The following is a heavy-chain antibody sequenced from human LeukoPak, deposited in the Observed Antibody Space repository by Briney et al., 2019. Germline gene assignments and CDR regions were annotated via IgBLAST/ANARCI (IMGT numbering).Heavy chain of an antibody. CDR2: IYYGGST. J-gene: IGHJ4*02. CDR1: GGSISSSSYY. D-gene: IGHD2-15*01. Sequence: SETLSLTCTVSGGSISSSSYYWGWIRQPPGKGLEWIGSIYYGGSTYYNPSLKSRVTISVDTSENQFSLKLSSVTAADTAVYYCARHEVIVVVVAAFDYWGQGTLVTVSS. CDR3: ARHEVIVVVVAAFDY. V-gene: IGHV4-39*01.